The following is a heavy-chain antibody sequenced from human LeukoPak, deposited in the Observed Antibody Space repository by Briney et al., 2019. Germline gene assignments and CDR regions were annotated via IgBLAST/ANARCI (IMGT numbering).Heavy chain of an antibody. Sequence: GGSLRLSCAASGFTFSSYWMSWVRQAPGKGLEWVANIKQDGSEKYYVDSVKGRFTISRDNARNSLYLQMNSLRAEDTAVYYCARSSSGSGGYYMDVWGKGTTVTVSS. V-gene: IGHV3-7*01. CDR3: ARSSSGSGGYYMDV. J-gene: IGHJ6*03. CDR2: IKQDGSEK. D-gene: IGHD1-26*01. CDR1: GFTFSSYW.